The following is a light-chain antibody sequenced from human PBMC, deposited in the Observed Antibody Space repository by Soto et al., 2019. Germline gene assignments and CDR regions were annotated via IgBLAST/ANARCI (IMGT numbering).Light chain of an antibody. V-gene: IGKV3-20*01. J-gene: IGKJ4*01. CDR2: DAS. CDR3: QQFSSYPLT. CDR1: QTVRNNY. Sequence: VLTQSPGTLSLSPGERATLSCRASQTVRNNYLAWYQQKPGQAPRLLIYDASSRATGIPDRFSGGGSGTDFTLTISRLEPEDFAVYYCQQFSSYPLTFGGRTNADI.